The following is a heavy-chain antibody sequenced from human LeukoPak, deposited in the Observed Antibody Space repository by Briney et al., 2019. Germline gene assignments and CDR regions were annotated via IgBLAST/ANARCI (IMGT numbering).Heavy chain of an antibody. V-gene: IGHV4-61*02. Sequence: PSETLSLTCTVSGGSISSGSYYWSWIRQPAGKGLEWIGRIYTSGSTNYNPSLKSRVTISVDTSKNQFSLKLSSVTAADTAVYYCASTSARLERRFMDYWGQGTLVTVSS. CDR1: GGSISSGSYY. D-gene: IGHD1-1*01. CDR3: ASTSARLERRFMDY. CDR2: IYTSGST. J-gene: IGHJ4*02.